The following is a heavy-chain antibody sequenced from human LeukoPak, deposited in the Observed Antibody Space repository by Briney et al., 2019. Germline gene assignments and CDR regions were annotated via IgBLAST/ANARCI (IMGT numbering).Heavy chain of an antibody. V-gene: IGHV1-24*01. CDR2: FDPENDER. J-gene: IGHJ4*02. Sequence: ASVKVTCTVSGQTLSELTMHWVQQAPGKGLEWMGGFDPENDERMYARNFRGRVTMTEDTSTDTAYMELSSLRSEDTAVYFCATEMTSVVPDYWGQGTLVTVSS. D-gene: IGHD4-11*01. CDR3: ATEMTSVVPDY. CDR1: GQTLSELT.